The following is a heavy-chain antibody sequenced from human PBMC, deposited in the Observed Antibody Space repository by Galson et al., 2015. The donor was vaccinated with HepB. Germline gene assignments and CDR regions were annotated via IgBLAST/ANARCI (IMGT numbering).Heavy chain of an antibody. CDR3: ARERDGYNHEGCYFHY. D-gene: IGHD5-24*01. J-gene: IGHJ4*02. CDR2: IIPILGTA. Sequence: SVKVSCKASGGTFSSYAISWVRQAPGQGLEWMGGIIPILGTANYAQKFQGRVTITADKSTSTAYMELSSLRSEDTAVYYCARERDGYNHEGCYFHYWGPGTLVTVSS. CDR1: GGTFSSYA. V-gene: IGHV1-69*10.